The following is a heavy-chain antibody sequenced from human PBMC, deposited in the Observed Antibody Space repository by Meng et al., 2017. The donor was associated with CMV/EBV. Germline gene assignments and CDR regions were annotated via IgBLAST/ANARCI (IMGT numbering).Heavy chain of an antibody. Sequence: ASVKVSCKASGYTFIGQYIRWVRQAPGQGLEWMGWINPNSGGTKYAQKFQGRVTMTRDTSISTAYMELSRVRFDDTAVYYCARAVMDVWGQGTTVTVSS. CDR1: GYTFIGQY. J-gene: IGHJ6*02. V-gene: IGHV1-2*02. CDR3: ARAVMDV. CDR2: INPNSGGT.